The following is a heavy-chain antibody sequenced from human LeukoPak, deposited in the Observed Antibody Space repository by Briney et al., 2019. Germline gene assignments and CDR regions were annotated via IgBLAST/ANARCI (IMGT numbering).Heavy chain of an antibody. V-gene: IGHV3-21*01. Sequence: GGSLRLSCAASGFTFSSYSMNCVRQAPGKGLEWVSSISSSSSYIYYADSVKGRFTISRDNAKNSLYLQMNSLRAEDTAVCYCASSGRWYSSSWYEDYWGQGTLVTVSS. D-gene: IGHD6-13*01. CDR1: GFTFSSYS. CDR2: ISSSSSYI. CDR3: ASSGRWYSSSWYEDY. J-gene: IGHJ4*02.